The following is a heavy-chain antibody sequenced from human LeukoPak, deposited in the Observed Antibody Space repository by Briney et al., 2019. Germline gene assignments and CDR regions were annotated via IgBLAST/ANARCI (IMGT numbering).Heavy chain of an antibody. CDR1: GYIFTNFG. V-gene: IGHV1-8*02. D-gene: IGHD3-10*01. Sequence: ASVKVSCKTSGYIFTNFGINWVRQATGQGLEWMGWMNPNSGNTGYAQKFQGRVTMTRNTSISTAYMELSSLRSEDTAVYYCARSPVLLWFGEFYYGMDVWGQGTTVTVSS. CDR3: ARSPVLLWFGEFYYGMDV. CDR2: MNPNSGNT. J-gene: IGHJ6*02.